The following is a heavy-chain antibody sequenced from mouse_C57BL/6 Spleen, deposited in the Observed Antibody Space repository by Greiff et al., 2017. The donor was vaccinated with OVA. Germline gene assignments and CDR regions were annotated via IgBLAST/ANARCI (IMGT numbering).Heavy chain of an antibody. Sequence: QVQLKQPGAELVMPGASVKLSCKASGYTFTSYWMHWVKQRPGQGLEWIGEIDPSDSYTNYNQKFKGKSTLTVDKSSSTAYMQLSSLTSEDSAVYYCARPYYYGSSSRYWYFDVWGTGTTVTVSS. J-gene: IGHJ1*03. D-gene: IGHD1-1*01. CDR2: IDPSDSYT. CDR1: GYTFTSYW. CDR3: ARPYYYGSSSRYWYFDV. V-gene: IGHV1-69*01.